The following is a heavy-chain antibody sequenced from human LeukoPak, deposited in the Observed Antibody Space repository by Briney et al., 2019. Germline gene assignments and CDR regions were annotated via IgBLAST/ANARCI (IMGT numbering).Heavy chain of an antibody. D-gene: IGHD3-10*01. Sequence: SQTLSLTCAVSGDDVSNDSAAWSWVRQSPSRGLEWLGRTYYRSKWYREYALSVKSRIIINADTSKKHFSLQLRSVTPEDTAVYYCARSGSGWFDPWGQGTLVTVSS. J-gene: IGHJ5*02. CDR2: TYYRSKWYR. CDR3: ARSGSGWFDP. CDR1: GDDVSNDSAA. V-gene: IGHV6-1*01.